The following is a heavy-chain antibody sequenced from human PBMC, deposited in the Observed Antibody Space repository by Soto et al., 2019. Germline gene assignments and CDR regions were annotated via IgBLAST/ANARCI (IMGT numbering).Heavy chain of an antibody. J-gene: IGHJ4*02. V-gene: IGHV3-23*01. CDR3: AKDRMIVVVIDFDY. CDR1: GFTFSSYA. Sequence: EVQLLESGGGLVQPGGSLRLSCAASGFTFSSYALSWVRQAPGKGLEWVSGIIGGTGSTYYADSVKGRFTISRDNSNNTLYLQMNSLRADDTAVYYCAKDRMIVVVIDFDYWGQGTLVSVYS. D-gene: IGHD3-22*01. CDR2: IIGGTGST.